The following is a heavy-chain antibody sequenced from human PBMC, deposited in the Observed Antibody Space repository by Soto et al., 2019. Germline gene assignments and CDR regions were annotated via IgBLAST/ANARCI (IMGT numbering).Heavy chain of an antibody. CDR2: INWNSDTI. Sequence: EVQLVESGGGLVQPGGSLRLSCAASGFTFDDYAMHWVRQAPGKGLEWVSGINWNSDTIGYADSLKGRFTVSRDNAKGSLLLQMSSLRAEDTAVYFCAMSNSNDLYYHFESWGQGTPVTVSS. J-gene: IGHJ4*02. V-gene: IGHV3-9*01. CDR1: GFTFDDYA. D-gene: IGHD3-22*01. CDR3: AMSNSNDLYYHFES.